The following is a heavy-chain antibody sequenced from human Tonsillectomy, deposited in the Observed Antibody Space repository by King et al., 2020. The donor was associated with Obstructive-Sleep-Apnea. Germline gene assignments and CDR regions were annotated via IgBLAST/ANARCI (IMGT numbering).Heavy chain of an antibody. Sequence: VQLVESGGGLVQPGRSLRLSCAASGFTFDDYAMHWVRQAPGKGLEWVSGISWNSGNIGYADSVKGRFTISRDNAKNSLYLQMISLRVEDTALYYCAKDIFYGDIWGQGTMVTVSS. CDR2: ISWNSGNI. CDR1: GFTFDDYA. CDR3: AKDIFYGDI. V-gene: IGHV3-9*01. D-gene: IGHD3-9*01. J-gene: IGHJ3*02.